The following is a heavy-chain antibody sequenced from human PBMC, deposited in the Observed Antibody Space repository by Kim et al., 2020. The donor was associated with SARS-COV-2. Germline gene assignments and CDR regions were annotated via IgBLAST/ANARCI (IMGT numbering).Heavy chain of an antibody. D-gene: IGHD3-22*01. CDR1: GYTFTGYY. J-gene: IGHJ6*02. V-gene: IGHV1-2*02. CDR2: INPNSGGT. Sequence: ASVKVSCKASGYTFTGYYMHWVRQAPGQGLEWMGWINPNSGGTNYAQKFQGRVTMTRDTSISTAYMELSRLRSDDTAVYYCARDPIMIVVVITTSPAPYGMDVWGQGTTVTVSS. CDR3: ARDPIMIVVVITTSPAPYGMDV.